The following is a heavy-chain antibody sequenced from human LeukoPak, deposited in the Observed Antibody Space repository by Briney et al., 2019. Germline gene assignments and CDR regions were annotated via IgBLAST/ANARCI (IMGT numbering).Heavy chain of an antibody. V-gene: IGHV4-59*08. Sequence: SETLSLTCTVSGGSISSYYWSWIRQPPGKGLEWIGYIYYSGSTYYNPSLKSRVTISVDTSKNQFSLKLSSVTAADTAVYYCARLYYDSSGYYPFDYWGQGTLVTVSS. CDR2: IYYSGST. CDR1: GGSISSYY. J-gene: IGHJ4*02. CDR3: ARLYYDSSGYYPFDY. D-gene: IGHD3-22*01.